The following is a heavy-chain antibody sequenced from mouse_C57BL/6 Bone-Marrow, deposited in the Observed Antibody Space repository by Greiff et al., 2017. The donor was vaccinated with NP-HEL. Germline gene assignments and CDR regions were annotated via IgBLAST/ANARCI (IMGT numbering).Heavy chain of an antibody. Sequence: VQLQQSGAELMKPGASVKLSCKATGYTFTGYWIEWVKQRPGHGLEWIGEILPGSGSTNYNEKFKGKATFTADTSSNPAYMQLSSLTTEDSAIYYCASPLITTVVATNYYAMDYWGQGTSVTVSS. CDR1: GYTFTGYW. V-gene: IGHV1-9*01. D-gene: IGHD1-1*01. J-gene: IGHJ4*01. CDR3: ASPLITTVVATNYYAMDY. CDR2: ILPGSGST.